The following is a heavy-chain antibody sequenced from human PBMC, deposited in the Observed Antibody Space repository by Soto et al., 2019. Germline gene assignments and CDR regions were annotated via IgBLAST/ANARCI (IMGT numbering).Heavy chain of an antibody. Sequence: GGALRISCGGSGFTGSRKYNCWVRQAPGKGLEWVSVIYSGGSTYYADSVKGRFTISRDNSKNTLYLQMNSLRAEDTAVYYCARDVDLDYWGQGTXVTVSS. CDR2: IYSGGST. CDR1: GFTGSRKY. D-gene: IGHD5-12*01. V-gene: IGHV3-66*01. J-gene: IGHJ4*02. CDR3: ARDVDLDY.